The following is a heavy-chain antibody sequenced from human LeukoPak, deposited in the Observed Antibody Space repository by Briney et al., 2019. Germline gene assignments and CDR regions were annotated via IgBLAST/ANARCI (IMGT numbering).Heavy chain of an antibody. CDR1: GGSISSYY. Sequence: SETLSLTCTVSGGSISSYYWSWIRQPPGKGLGWIGYIYYSGSTNYNPSLKSRVTISVDTSKNQFSLKLKSVTAADTAEYYCARVIAVAGAFNAFDIWGQGTVVTVSS. J-gene: IGHJ3*02. CDR3: ARVIAVAGAFNAFDI. D-gene: IGHD6-19*01. V-gene: IGHV4-59*01. CDR2: IYYSGST.